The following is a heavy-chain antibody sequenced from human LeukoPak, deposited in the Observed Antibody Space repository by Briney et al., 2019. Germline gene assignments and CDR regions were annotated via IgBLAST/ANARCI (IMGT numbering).Heavy chain of an antibody. Sequence: GGSLRLSCAASGFTFDSYAMSWVRQAPGKGLEWVSVIVGSGGSTYYADSVKGRFTISRDNSKNTLYLQMNSLRAEDTAVYYCANTYDFWSGYYPFDYWGQGTLVTVSS. CDR3: ANTYDFWSGYYPFDY. V-gene: IGHV3-23*01. CDR1: GFTFDSYA. CDR2: IVGSGGST. D-gene: IGHD3-3*01. J-gene: IGHJ4*02.